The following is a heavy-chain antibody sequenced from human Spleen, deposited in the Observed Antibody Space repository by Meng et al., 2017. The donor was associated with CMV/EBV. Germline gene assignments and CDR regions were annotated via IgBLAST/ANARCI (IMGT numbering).Heavy chain of an antibody. J-gene: IGHJ4*02. D-gene: IGHD1-1*01. Sequence: SGLTFSNYRMHWVRQAPGKGLEWVSSTSSASSYIYYADSVKGRFTISRDNAKNSLYLQMNSLRAEDTAVYYCARDQGPPYNSGLFDYWGQGTLVTVSS. V-gene: IGHV3-21*01. CDR3: ARDQGPPYNSGLFDY. CDR2: TSSASSYI. CDR1: GLTFSNYR.